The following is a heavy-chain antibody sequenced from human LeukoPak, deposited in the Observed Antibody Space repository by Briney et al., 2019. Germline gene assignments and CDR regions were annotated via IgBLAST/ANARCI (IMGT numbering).Heavy chain of an antibody. CDR2: IYSGGST. D-gene: IGHD3-22*01. CDR3: AKVEMSGYYLYYFDY. J-gene: IGHJ4*02. Sequence: GGSLRLSCAASGFTVSSNYMSWVRQAPGKGLEWVSVIYSGGSTYYADSVKGRFTISRDNSKNTLYLQMNSLRAEDTAVYYCAKVEMSGYYLYYFDYWGQGTLVTVSS. CDR1: GFTVSSNY. V-gene: IGHV3-53*01.